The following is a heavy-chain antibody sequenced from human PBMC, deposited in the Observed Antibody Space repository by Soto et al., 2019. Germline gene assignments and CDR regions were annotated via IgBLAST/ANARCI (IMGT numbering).Heavy chain of an antibody. Sequence: QVQLQESGPGLVKPSQTLSLTCTVSGGSISGGGYYWSWIRQHPGKGLEWIGYIHYSGNTLYNPSLKSRVTMSVDTSKNQVSLKLSSVTAADTAVYYCAKAIGIDFSWFDPWGQGTLVPVSS. CDR1: GGSISGGGYY. D-gene: IGHD3-3*01. V-gene: IGHV4-31*03. CDR2: IHYSGNT. CDR3: AKAIGIDFSWFDP. J-gene: IGHJ5*02.